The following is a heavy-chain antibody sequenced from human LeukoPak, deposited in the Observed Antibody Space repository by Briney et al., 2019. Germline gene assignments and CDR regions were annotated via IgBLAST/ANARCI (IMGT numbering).Heavy chain of an antibody. CDR3: AKDPREDSGGYYYFGYFDY. Sequence: GGSLRLSCAASGFTFDDYGMSWVRQAPGEGLEWVSGINWNGGSTGYADSVKGQFTISRDNAKNSLYLQMNSLRAGDTAVYYCAKDPREDSGGYYYFGYFDYWGQGTLVTVSS. J-gene: IGHJ4*02. V-gene: IGHV3-20*04. D-gene: IGHD3-22*01. CDR1: GFTFDDYG. CDR2: INWNGGST.